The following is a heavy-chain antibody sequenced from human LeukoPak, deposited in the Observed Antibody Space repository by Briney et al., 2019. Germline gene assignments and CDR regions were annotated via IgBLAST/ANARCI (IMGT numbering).Heavy chain of an antibody. CDR2: ISYDGSNK. V-gene: IGHV3-30*04. D-gene: IGHD6-6*01. CDR3: AKWKYSNSGIDDY. Sequence: GGSLRLSCAASGFTFSSYAMHWVRQAPGKGLEWVAVISYDGSNKYYADSVKGRFTISRDNSKNMLYLQMNSLRAEDTAVYYCAKWKYSNSGIDDYWGQGTLVTVSS. J-gene: IGHJ4*02. CDR1: GFTFSSYA.